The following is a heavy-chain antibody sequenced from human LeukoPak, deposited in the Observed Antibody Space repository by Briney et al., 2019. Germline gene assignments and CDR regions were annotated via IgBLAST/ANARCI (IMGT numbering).Heavy chain of an antibody. CDR2: ISGSGGST. CDR1: GFTFSSYG. CDR3: AKDGTSYRYFDY. V-gene: IGHV3-23*01. Sequence: PGGSLRLSCAASGFTFSSYGMNWVRQAPGKGLEWVSAISGSGGSTYYADSVKGRFTISRDNSKNTLYLQMNSLRAEDTAVYYCAKDGTSYRYFDYWGQGSLVTVSS. D-gene: IGHD3/OR15-3a*01. J-gene: IGHJ4*02.